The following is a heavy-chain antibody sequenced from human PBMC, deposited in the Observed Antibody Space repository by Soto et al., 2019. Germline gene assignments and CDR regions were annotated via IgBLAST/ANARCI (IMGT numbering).Heavy chain of an antibody. Sequence: GGFLRLSCAASGFTFSSYAMSWVRQAPGKGLEWVSAISGSGDSTYDADSVKGRFTISRDNSKNTLYLQMNSLRAEDTAVYYCAKGIYSYGYNSFDYWSQGTLVTVSS. CDR3: AKGIYSYGYNSFDY. D-gene: IGHD5-18*01. J-gene: IGHJ4*02. CDR2: ISGSGDST. V-gene: IGHV3-23*01. CDR1: GFTFSSYA.